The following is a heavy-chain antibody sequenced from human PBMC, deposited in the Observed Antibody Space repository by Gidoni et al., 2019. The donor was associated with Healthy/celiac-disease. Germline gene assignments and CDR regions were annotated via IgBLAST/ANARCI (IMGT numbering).Heavy chain of an antibody. J-gene: IGHJ6*02. D-gene: IGHD6-13*01. Sequence: EVQLVESGGGLVKPGGSLRLSCAASGFTFSSYSMNWVRQAPGKGLEWVSAISSSSSYIYYADSVKGRFTISRDNAKNSLYLQMNSLRAEDTAVYYCARADSSSWDEVGYYYYYGMDVWGQGTTVTVSS. CDR1: GFTFSSYS. CDR3: ARADSSSWDEVGYYYYYGMDV. CDR2: ISSSSSYI. V-gene: IGHV3-21*01.